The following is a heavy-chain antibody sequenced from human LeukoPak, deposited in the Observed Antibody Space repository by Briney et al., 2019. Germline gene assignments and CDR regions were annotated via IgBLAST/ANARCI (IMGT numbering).Heavy chain of an antibody. CDR2: VNLSGGT. Sequence: SETLSLTCAVYGGSFSDYYWSWIRQPPGKGLEWIGDVNLSGGTNYNPSLKSRITISLDTSKNQVSLKLTSVTAADTAVYYCASLLLDVWGKGTTVTVSS. CDR3: ASLLLDV. J-gene: IGHJ6*04. V-gene: IGHV4-34*01. CDR1: GGSFSDYY.